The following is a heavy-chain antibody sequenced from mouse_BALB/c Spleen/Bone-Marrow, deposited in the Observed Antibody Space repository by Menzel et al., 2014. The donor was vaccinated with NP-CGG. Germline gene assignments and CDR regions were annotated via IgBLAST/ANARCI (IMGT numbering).Heavy chain of an antibody. CDR2: IWSDGST. D-gene: IGHD2-10*02. J-gene: IGHJ4*01. Sequence: VQVVESGPGLVAPSQSLSITCTISGFSLTNYGVHWARQPPGKGLEWLVVIWSDGSTTYNSPLKSRLSISRDNSKSQVFLNMNSLQTDDTAMYYCARGYVKPPRYAMDYWGQGTSVTVSS. V-gene: IGHV2-6-1*01. CDR1: GFSLTNYG. CDR3: ARGYVKPPRYAMDY.